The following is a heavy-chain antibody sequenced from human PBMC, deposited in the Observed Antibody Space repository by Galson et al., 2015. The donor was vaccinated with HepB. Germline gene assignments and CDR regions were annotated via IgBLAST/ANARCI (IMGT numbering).Heavy chain of an antibody. CDR3: ARESGGTGFVDC. CDR2: INLSDGGT. D-gene: IGHD1-1*01. J-gene: IGHJ4*02. CDR1: GYTFTNYY. V-gene: IGHV1-46*01. Sequence: SVKVSCKASGYTFTNYYMHWVRQAPGQGLEWVGVINLSDGGTSYAQNFRGRVSMTRDTSTSTIYMELSSLRSEDTAVYSCARESGGTGFVDCWGQGTLVTISS.